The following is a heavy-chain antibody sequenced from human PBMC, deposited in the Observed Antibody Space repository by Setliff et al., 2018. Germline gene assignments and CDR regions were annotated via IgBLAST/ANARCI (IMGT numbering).Heavy chain of an antibody. Sequence: ASVKVSCKASGYPFIGYFMHWVRQAPGQGPEWMGWINPDNGGTHYAEKFQGRVTMTRDTSISTAYMELSSLRSDDTAIYYCATAVWEFLYWGQGALVTVSS. CDR2: INPDNGGT. CDR1: GYPFIGYF. J-gene: IGHJ4*02. D-gene: IGHD1-26*01. V-gene: IGHV1-2*02. CDR3: ATAVWEFLY.